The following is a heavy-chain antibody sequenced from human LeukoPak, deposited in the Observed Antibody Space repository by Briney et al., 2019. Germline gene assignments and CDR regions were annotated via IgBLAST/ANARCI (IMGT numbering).Heavy chain of an antibody. CDR3: ARDWRGSTYGYFDP. CDR2: INSDGSFT. D-gene: IGHD5-18*01. J-gene: IGHJ5*02. Sequence: GGSLRLSCAPSGFTFSNYWMHWVRQAPGKGLVWVSRINSDGSFTSYADSVKGRFTISGDNAKNTLYLQMNSLRAEDTAVYYCARDWRGSTYGYFDPWGQGTLVTVSS. CDR1: GFTFSNYW. V-gene: IGHV3-74*01.